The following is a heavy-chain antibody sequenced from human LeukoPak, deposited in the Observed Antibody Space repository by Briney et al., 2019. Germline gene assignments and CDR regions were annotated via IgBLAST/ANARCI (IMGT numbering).Heavy chain of an antibody. CDR2: IRNSNTYI. J-gene: IGHJ6*04. Sequence: GGSLRLSCAASGFTFSSYSMSWVRQAPGKGLEWVSSIRNSNTYIYYADSVKGRFTISRGNAKNSLYLQMNSLRVDDTAVYYCARKFSGSSGLCMDVWGKGTTVTVSS. D-gene: IGHD3-22*01. CDR1: GFTFSSYS. V-gene: IGHV3-21*01. CDR3: ARKFSGSSGLCMDV.